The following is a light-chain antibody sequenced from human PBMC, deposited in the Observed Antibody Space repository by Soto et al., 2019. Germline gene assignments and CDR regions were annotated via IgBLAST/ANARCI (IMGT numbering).Light chain of an antibody. CDR2: EVN. V-gene: IGLV2-8*01. CDR1: SSDVGGYNY. CDR3: SSYAGSNNLVV. J-gene: IGLJ2*01. Sequence: QSALTQPPSASGSPGQSVTISCTGTSSDVGGYNYVSWYQQHPGKAPKLMIYEVNMRPSGVPDRFSGSKSGNTASLTVSGLQAEDEADYYCSSYAGSNNLVVFGGGTKLTVL.